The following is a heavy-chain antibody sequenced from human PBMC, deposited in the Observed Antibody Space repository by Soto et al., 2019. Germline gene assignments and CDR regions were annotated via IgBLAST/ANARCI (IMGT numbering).Heavy chain of an antibody. V-gene: IGHV1-18*01. J-gene: IGHJ4*02. Sequence: ASVKVSCKASGYTFTRSGISWVRQAPGQGLEWMGWISTYNGDTNYAQTFQGRVTMTTDTSTSTAYMELRSLRSDDTAVYYCARGGVFFFAAPTNPFDYWGQGTLVTVSS. D-gene: IGHD3-10*01. CDR3: ARGGVFFFAAPTNPFDY. CDR2: ISTYNGDT. CDR1: GYTFTRSG.